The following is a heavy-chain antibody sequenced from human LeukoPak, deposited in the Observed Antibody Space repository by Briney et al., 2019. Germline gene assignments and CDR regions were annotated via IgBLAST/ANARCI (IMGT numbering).Heavy chain of an antibody. CDR3: ARDSRGGWSGYFDF. J-gene: IGHJ4*02. D-gene: IGHD6-19*01. Sequence: QSGGSLRLSCAASGFIFSSYGMYWVRQAPGKGLEWVAVIWHDGSAEFYADSVKGRFSISRDDSKNTVYLQMNSLRAEDTALYYCARDSRGGWSGYFDFWGQGTLVTVSS. V-gene: IGHV3-33*01. CDR2: IWHDGSAE. CDR1: GFIFSSYG.